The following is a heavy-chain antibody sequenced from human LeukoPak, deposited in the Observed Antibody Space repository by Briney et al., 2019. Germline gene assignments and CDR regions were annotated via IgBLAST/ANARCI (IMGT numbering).Heavy chain of an antibody. J-gene: IGHJ6*02. D-gene: IGHD2-2*01. Sequence: SETLSLTCAVYGGSFSGYYWSWIRQPPGEGVEWIGEINHSGSTNYNPSLKSRVTISVDTSKNQFSLKLSSVTAADTAVYYCARGRDIVVVPAQNYGLDVWGQGTTVTVSS. V-gene: IGHV4-34*01. CDR3: ARGRDIVVVPAQNYGLDV. CDR1: GGSFSGYY. CDR2: INHSGST.